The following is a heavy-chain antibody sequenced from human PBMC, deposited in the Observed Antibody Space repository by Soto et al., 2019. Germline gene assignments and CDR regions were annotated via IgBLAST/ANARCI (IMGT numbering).Heavy chain of an antibody. D-gene: IGHD5-12*01. V-gene: IGHV4-30-2*01. CDR2: IYHSGST. Sequence: TLSLTCAVSVGSISSGGYSWSWIRQPPGECLEWIGYIYHSGSTYYNPSLKSRVTISVDRSKTQFSLKLSSVTAADTAVYYCASARGGGYDPYEYWGQGTLVTVSS. CDR1: VGSISSGGYS. CDR3: ASARGGGYDPYEY. J-gene: IGHJ4*02.